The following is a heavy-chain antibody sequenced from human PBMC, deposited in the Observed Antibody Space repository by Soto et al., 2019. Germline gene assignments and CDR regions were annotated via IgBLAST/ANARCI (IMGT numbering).Heavy chain of an antibody. CDR1: GFTFSSYA. J-gene: IGHJ6*02. Sequence: QVQLVESGGGVVQPGRSLRLSCAASGFTFSSYAMHWVRQAPGKGLEWVAVISYDGSNKYYADSVKGRFTISRDNSKNTLYLQMNSLRAEDTAVYYCARDLLRYNCNDLPYYYYGMDVWGQGTTVTVSS. CDR3: ARDLLRYNCNDLPYYYYGMDV. CDR2: ISYDGSNK. V-gene: IGHV3-30-3*01. D-gene: IGHD1-1*01.